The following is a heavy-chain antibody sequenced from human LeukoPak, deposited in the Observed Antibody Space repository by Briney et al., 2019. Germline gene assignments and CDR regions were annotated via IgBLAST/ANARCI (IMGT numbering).Heavy chain of an antibody. CDR3: AKGTYSSSWLLYYYYYMDV. V-gene: IGHV3-30*04. J-gene: IGHJ6*03. D-gene: IGHD6-13*01. Sequence: PGRSLRLSCAASGFTFSSYAMHWVRQAPGKGLEWVAVISYDGSNKYYADSVKGRYTISRDNSKNTLYLQMNSLRAEDTAVYYCAKGTYSSSWLLYYYYYMDVWGKGTTVTVSS. CDR1: GFTFSSYA. CDR2: ISYDGSNK.